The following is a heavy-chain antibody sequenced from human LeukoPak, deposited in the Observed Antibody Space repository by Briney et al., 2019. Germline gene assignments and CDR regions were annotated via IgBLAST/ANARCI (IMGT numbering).Heavy chain of an antibody. CDR1: GGTFTAYH. D-gene: IGHD1-7*01. CDR3: ARFDTITGTTDS. V-gene: IGHV1-2*06. Sequence: ASVKVSCKASGGTFTAYHMYWVRQAPGQGLEWMGRINPNSGGTNYAQNFQGRVTMTRDTSISTAYMELSRLRSDDTAVYYCARFDTITGTTDSWGQGTLVTVSS. J-gene: IGHJ4*02. CDR2: INPNSGGT.